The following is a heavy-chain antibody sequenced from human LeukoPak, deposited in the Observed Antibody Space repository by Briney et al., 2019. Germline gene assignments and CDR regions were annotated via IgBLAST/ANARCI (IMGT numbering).Heavy chain of an antibody. CDR3: AREIRDGVWGSFVAY. V-gene: IGHV4-39*07. CDR2: FYYSGST. CDR1: GGSINSSSSY. J-gene: IGHJ4*02. D-gene: IGHD3-16*01. Sequence: PSETLSLTCTVSGGSINSSSSYWVWIRQPPGKGLQWIGSFYYSGSTFYNPSLKSRVTISVDTSKNQFSLKLSSVTAADTAVYARAREIRDGVWGSFVAYWGQGTLVTVSS.